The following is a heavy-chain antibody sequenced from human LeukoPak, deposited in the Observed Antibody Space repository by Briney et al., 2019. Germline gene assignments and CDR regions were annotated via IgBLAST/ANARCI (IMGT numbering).Heavy chain of an antibody. D-gene: IGHD3-22*01. V-gene: IGHV4-59*01. CDR1: GGSISSYY. CDR3: ARGQYYYDSSGGDAFDI. J-gene: IGHJ3*02. CDR2: IYYSGST. Sequence: PSETLSLTCTVSGGSISSYYWSWIRQPPGKGLEWIAYIYYSGSTNYNPSLKSRVTISVDTSKNQFSLKLSSVTAADTAVYYCARGQYYYDSSGGDAFDIWGQGTMVTVSS.